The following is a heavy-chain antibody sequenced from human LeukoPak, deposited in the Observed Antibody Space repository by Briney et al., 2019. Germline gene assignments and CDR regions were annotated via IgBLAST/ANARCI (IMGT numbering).Heavy chain of an antibody. CDR3: ARELEGEGFDY. CDR2: IDTSGST. Sequence: SETLSLTCTVSGDSINSGSYNWSWIRQPAGKGLEWIGRIDTSGSTKYNPSLKSRVTISLDTSKNQFSLKLSSVTAADTAVYYCARELEGEGFDYWGQGTLVTVSS. CDR1: GDSINSGSYN. D-gene: IGHD3-16*01. J-gene: IGHJ4*02. V-gene: IGHV4-61*02.